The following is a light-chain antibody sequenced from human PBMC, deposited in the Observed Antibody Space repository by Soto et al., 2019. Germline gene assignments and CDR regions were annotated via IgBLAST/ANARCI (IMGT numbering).Light chain of an antibody. CDR1: SSDVGGYNY. J-gene: IGLJ3*02. CDR3: SSYTSVSAWV. V-gene: IGLV2-14*01. Sequence: QSALTQPASVSGSPGQSITISCTGTSSDVGGYNYVSWYQQHPGKAPKLMIYEVSNRPSGVSNRFSGSKSGNTASLTISGLLAEDEADYSCSSYTSVSAWVFGGGTKLTVL. CDR2: EVS.